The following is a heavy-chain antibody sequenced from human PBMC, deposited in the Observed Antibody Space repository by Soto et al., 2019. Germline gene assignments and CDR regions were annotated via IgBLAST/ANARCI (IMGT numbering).Heavy chain of an antibody. J-gene: IGHJ6*03. CDR1: VGTFSDYN. V-gene: IGHV1-69*02. CDR3: ARVEGTRTTNFYHYMDV. CDR2: IIPKLGIT. Sequence: VQLVQSGAEVKRPGSSVKVSCKAPVGTFSDYNIAWVRQARGQGLEWMGRIIPKLGITNYAHKFQDRVRITADTATSTAYMELPSLRYEDTAVYFCARVEGTRTTNFYHYMDVWGEGTSVTVS. D-gene: IGHD2-8*01.